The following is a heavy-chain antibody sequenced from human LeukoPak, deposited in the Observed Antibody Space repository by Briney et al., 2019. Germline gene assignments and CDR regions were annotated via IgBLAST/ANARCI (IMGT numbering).Heavy chain of an antibody. V-gene: IGHV3-23*01. CDR1: GFTFSSYA. J-gene: IGHJ3*02. D-gene: IGHD3-22*01. CDR3: PKDVTYYSDNTGSWGAFHI. CDR2: VTYSGGST. Sequence: GGSLRLTRIASGFTFSSYAMRWVRQAPGKGLEWVSIVTYSGGSTFYADSVKDRFTISSDNSKNTLYLQMNSLRANDTAVHYCPKDVTYYSDNTGSWGAFHIWGQGTMVTVSS.